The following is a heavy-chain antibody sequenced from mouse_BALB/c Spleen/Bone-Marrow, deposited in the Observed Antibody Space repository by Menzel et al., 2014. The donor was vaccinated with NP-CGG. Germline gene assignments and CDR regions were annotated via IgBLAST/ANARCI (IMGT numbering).Heavy chain of an antibody. D-gene: IGHD2-4*01. CDR2: INPSNGRP. J-gene: IGHJ4*01. V-gene: IGHV1S81*02. CDR1: GFTFTSYW. CDR3: ARMIATLYYAMDY. Sequence: QVQLQQSGAELVKPGASVKLSCKASGFTFTSYWMHWVKQRPGQGLEWIGEINPSNGRPNYNGKFKYKATLTVDKSSSTAYMHLSSLRSEDSAVYYCARMIATLYYAMDYWGQGTSVTVSS.